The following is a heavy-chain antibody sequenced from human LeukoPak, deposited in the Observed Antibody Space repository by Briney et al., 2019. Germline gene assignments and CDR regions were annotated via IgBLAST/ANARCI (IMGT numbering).Heavy chain of an antibody. CDR3: ARDSGYSGYSDY. CDR2: ISKDGSNK. J-gene: IGHJ4*02. V-gene: IGHV3-30-3*01. D-gene: IGHD5-12*01. Sequence: PGGSLRLSCAASGFTFSSYSMHWVRQAPGKGLEWVAVISKDGSNKYCADSVKGRFTISRDNAKNSLNLQMNSLRAEDTAVYYCARDSGYSGYSDYWGQGTLVTVSS. CDR1: GFTFSSYS.